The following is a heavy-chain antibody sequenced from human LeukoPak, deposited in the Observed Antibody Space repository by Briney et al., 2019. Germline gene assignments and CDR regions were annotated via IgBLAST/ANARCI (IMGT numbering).Heavy chain of an antibody. J-gene: IGHJ4*02. CDR1: GASISSSHTYSISRSHTY. V-gene: IGHV4-39*01. CDR2: ISYTGST. CDR3: ARHFDY. Sequence: SETLSLTCTVSGASISSSHTYSISRSHTYWGWIRPPTGKGLEWIGTISYTGSTYYNPFLKSRVTLSIDTSKTQFSLKLISVTAADTAVYFCARHFDYWGQGTLVTVSS.